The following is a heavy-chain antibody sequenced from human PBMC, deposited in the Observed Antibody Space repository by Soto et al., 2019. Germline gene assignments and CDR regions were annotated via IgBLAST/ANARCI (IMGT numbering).Heavy chain of an antibody. Sequence: PSETLSLTCTVSGGSISSGGYYWSWIRQHPGKGLEWIGYIYYSGSTYYNPSLKSRVTISVDTSKNQFSLKLSSVTAADTAVYYCARAPPHPIDDSSGYSLYFDYWGQGTLVTVSS. CDR2: IYYSGST. V-gene: IGHV4-31*03. D-gene: IGHD3-22*01. CDR1: GGSISSGGYY. J-gene: IGHJ4*02. CDR3: ARAPPHPIDDSSGYSLYFDY.